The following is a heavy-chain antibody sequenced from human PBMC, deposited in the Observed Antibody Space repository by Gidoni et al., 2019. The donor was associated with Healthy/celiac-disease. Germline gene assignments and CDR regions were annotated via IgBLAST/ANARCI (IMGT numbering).Heavy chain of an antibody. V-gene: IGHV3-21*01. D-gene: IGHD2-15*01. Sequence: VQLVESGGGLVKPGGSLSLSCAASGFTFRSYSMDWVRQAPGKGLEWVSSISSSSSYIYYADSVKGRFTISRDNAKNSLYLQMNSRRAEDTAVYYCARSVCSGGSCYSVLYPLDYWGQGTLVTVSS. CDR3: ARSVCSGGSCYSVLYPLDY. J-gene: IGHJ4*02. CDR2: ISSSSSYI. CDR1: GFTFRSYS.